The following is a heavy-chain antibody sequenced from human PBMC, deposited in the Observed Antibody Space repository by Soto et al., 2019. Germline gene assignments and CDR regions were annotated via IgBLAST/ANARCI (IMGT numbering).Heavy chain of an antibody. CDR2: IYPGDSDT. Sequence: GVPIKDSTRGAEGKFIYYLVGWIRQQPGKGLEWMGIIYPGDSDTRYSPSFQGHVTISADKSISTAYLQWSSLKASDTAMYYCARSRITGTTSDYYYGLDVWGQATTV. CDR1: EGKFIYYL. CDR3: ARSRITGTTSDYYYGLDV. V-gene: IGHV5-51*01. J-gene: IGHJ6*02. D-gene: IGHD1-20*01.